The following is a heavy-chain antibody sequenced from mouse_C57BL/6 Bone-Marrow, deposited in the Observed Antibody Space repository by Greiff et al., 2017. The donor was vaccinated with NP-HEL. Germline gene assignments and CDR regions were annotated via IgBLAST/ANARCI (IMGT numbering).Heavy chain of an antibody. Sequence: EVQLQQSGPELVKPGASVKISCKASGYTFTDYYMNWVKQSHGKSLEWIGDINPNNGGTSYNQKFKGKATLTVDKSSSTAYMELRSLTSEDSAVYYCARCDGYYFLAYWGQGTLVTVSA. CDR2: INPNNGGT. V-gene: IGHV1-26*01. CDR3: ARCDGYYFLAY. CDR1: GYTFTDYY. J-gene: IGHJ3*01. D-gene: IGHD2-3*01.